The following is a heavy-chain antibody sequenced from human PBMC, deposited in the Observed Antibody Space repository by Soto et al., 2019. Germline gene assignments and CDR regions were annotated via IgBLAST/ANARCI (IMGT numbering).Heavy chain of an antibody. CDR3: ARGTGSYYWYFDI. V-gene: IGHV1-18*01. Sequence: SVKVSCKASGYTFSNYGITWVRQAPGQGLEWVGWISAYSGHTNYAQKLQGRVTMTTDTSTSTAYMELRSLRSDDTAIYYCARGTGSYYWYFDIWGRGTLVTVSS. CDR1: GYTFSNYG. CDR2: ISAYSGHT. D-gene: IGHD2-8*02. J-gene: IGHJ2*01.